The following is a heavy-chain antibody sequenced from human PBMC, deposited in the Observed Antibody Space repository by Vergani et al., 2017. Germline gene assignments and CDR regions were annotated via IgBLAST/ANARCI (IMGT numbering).Heavy chain of an antibody. CDR2: IIPILGTA. Sequence: QVQLVQSGAEVKKPGSSVKVSCKASGGTFSSYAISWVRQAPGQGLEWMGGIIPILGTANYAQKFQGRVTITADESTSTAYMELSSLRSEDTAVYYCARTPGVYSSGWFLFGDYMDVWGKGTTVTVSS. J-gene: IGHJ6*03. CDR3: ARTPGVYSSGWFLFGDYMDV. CDR1: GGTFSSYA. V-gene: IGHV1-69*01. D-gene: IGHD6-19*01.